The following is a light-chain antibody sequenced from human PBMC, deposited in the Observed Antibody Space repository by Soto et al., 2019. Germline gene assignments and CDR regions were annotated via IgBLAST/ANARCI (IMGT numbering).Light chain of an antibody. CDR2: DVN. CDR3: SSYTGTSTFV. J-gene: IGLJ1*01. Sequence: QSALTQPASVSGSARQSITISCTGTSSDVGGYDYVSWYQQLPGKAPKLMIYDVNNRPSGVSNRFSGSKSGNTASLTISGLQAEDEADYYCSSYTGTSTFVFGGGTKLTVL. CDR1: SSDVGGYDY. V-gene: IGLV2-14*01.